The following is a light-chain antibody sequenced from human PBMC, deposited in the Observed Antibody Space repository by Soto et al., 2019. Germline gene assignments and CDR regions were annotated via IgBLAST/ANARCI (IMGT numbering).Light chain of an antibody. CDR3: QQYGSSPYT. J-gene: IGKJ2*01. Sequence: EIVLTHSPGTLSLSRGHRASPPRRPTQSLSSSHLAWYQQEPGQAPALLISGASSRATGIADWFSGSGSGTDFTLTISRLEPEDFAVYYCQQYGSSPYTFGQGTKLEIK. V-gene: IGKV3-20*01. CDR1: QSLSSSH. CDR2: GAS.